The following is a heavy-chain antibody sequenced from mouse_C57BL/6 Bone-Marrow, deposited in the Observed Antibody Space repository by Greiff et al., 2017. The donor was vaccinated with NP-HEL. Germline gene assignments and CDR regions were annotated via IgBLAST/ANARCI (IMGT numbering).Heavy chain of an antibody. J-gene: IGHJ3*01. CDR1: GFSLTSYG. D-gene: IGHD1-1*01. Sequence: QVQLQQSGPGLVQPSQSLSITCTVSGFSLTSYGVHWVRQSPGKGLEWLGVIWSGGSTDYNAAFISRLSISKDNSKSKVFFKMNSLQADDTAIYYCARKGDYYGSSYGGFAYWGQGTLVTVSA. CDR2: IWSGGST. V-gene: IGHV2-2*01. CDR3: ARKGDYYGSSYGGFAY.